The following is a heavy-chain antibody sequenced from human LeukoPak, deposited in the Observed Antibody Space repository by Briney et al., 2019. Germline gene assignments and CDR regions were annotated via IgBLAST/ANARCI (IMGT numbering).Heavy chain of an antibody. D-gene: IGHD5-12*01. CDR1: GGTFSSYA. V-gene: IGHV1-69*04. CDR2: IIPILGIA. Sequence: GASVKVSCKASGGTFSSYAISWVRQAPGQGLEWMGRIIPILGIANYAQKFQRRVTITADKSTSTAYMELSSLRSEDTAVYYCARNFPIVATMGSDYWGQGTLVTVSS. CDR3: ARNFPIVATMGSDY. J-gene: IGHJ4*02.